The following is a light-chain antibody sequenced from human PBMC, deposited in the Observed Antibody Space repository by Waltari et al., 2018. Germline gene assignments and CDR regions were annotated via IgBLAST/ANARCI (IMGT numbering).Light chain of an antibody. V-gene: IGKV3-11*01. CDR3: QQRANWHPGLT. CDR2: DEK. CDR1: QNANKN. J-gene: IGKJ4*01. Sequence: SRSTQNANKNLALYQQQQSPPHRLLIHDEKSRATGIPARFSGSGCGTDITLTISSLELEDFAVYYCQQRANWHPGLTFGGGTKVEIK.